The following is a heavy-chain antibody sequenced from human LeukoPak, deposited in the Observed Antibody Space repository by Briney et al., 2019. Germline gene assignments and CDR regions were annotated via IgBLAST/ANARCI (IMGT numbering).Heavy chain of an antibody. CDR1: GFAFDVRA. Sequence: GGSLRLSCAASGFAFDVRAMTWVRQAPGKEPEWVATIGGPAETFYADSVRGRFTISRDNPRNTLYLQMNRLRAEDSALYYCAKDWTSHNGVYDCLDFWGQGTQVTVSS. CDR3: AKDWTSHNGVYDCLDF. CDR2: IGGPAET. J-gene: IGHJ4*02. D-gene: IGHD3-16*01. V-gene: IGHV3-23*01.